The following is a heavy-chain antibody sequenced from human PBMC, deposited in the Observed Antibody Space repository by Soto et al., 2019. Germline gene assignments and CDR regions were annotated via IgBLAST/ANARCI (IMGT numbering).Heavy chain of an antibody. CDR3: ARLVTYSDILTSYVAHYGMDV. CDR1: GGSISSSSYY. V-gene: IGHV4-39*01. D-gene: IGHD3-9*01. CDR2: IYYGGST. J-gene: IGHJ6*02. Sequence: PSETLSLTCTVSGGSISSSSYYWGWISQPPGKGLEWIGSIYYGGSTYYNPSLTSRVTISVDTYKNQFSLRLSSGTASDTAVYSCARLVTYSDILTSYVAHYGMDVWGQGTTVP.